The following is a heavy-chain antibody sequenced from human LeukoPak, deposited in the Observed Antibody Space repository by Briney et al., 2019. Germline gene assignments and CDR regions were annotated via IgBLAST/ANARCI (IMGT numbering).Heavy chain of an antibody. Sequence: GGSLRLSCAASGFTFSDYYMSWIRQAPGKGLEWVANIKPDGSDKYYVDSVKGRFTISRDNAKNSLYLQMNSLRAEDTAVYYCATAYYYATADWGQGTLVTVSS. CDR2: IKPDGSDK. V-gene: IGHV3-7*01. D-gene: IGHD3-10*01. J-gene: IGHJ4*02. CDR3: ATAYYYATAD. CDR1: GFTFSDYY.